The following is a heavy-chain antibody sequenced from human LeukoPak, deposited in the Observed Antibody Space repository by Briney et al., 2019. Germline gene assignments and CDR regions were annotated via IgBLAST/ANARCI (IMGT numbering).Heavy chain of an antibody. Sequence: PGGSLRLSCAASGSTFDDYAMHWVRQAPGKGLEWVSGISWNSGSIGYADSVKGRFTISRDNAKNSLYLQMNSLRAEDMALYYCARYTPLDYWGQGTLVTVSS. CDR1: GSTFDDYA. CDR2: ISWNSGSI. V-gene: IGHV3-9*03. CDR3: ARYTPLDY. D-gene: IGHD5-18*01. J-gene: IGHJ4*02.